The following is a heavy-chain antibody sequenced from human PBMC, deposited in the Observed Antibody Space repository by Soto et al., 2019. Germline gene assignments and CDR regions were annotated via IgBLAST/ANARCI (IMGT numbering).Heavy chain of an antibody. CDR3: AKGRSYYYYYGVDV. CDR2: IIDSGAST. V-gene: IGHV3-23*01. J-gene: IGHJ6*02. Sequence: EVPLLESGGGLVQPGGSLRLSCAASGFTFSSCAMGWVRQAPGKGLEWVSDIIDSGASTYYADSVKGRFTISRDNSNSTLYVQMNSLRAEDTALYYCAKGRSYYYYYGVDVWGQGTTVTVSS. CDR1: GFTFSSCA.